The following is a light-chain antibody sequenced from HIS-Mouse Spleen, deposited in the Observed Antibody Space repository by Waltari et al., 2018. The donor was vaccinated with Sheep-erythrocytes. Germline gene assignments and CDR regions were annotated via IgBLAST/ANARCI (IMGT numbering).Light chain of an antibody. CDR3: CSYAGSYNHV. V-gene: IGLV2-11*01. Sequence: QSALTQPRSVSGSPGQSVPISGTGTSRDVGGYNYVSWYQQHPGKAPKLMIYDVSKRPSGVPDRFSGSKSGNTASLTISGLQAEDEADYYCCSYAGSYNHVFATGTKVTVL. CDR2: DVS. J-gene: IGLJ1*01. CDR1: SRDVGGYNY.